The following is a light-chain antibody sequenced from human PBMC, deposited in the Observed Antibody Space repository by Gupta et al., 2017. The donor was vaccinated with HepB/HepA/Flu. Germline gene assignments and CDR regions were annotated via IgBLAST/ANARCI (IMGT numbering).Light chain of an antibody. CDR2: DAS. CDR1: QDISNY. V-gene: IGKV1-33*01. CDR3: QQYDTLPLT. J-gene: IGKJ4*01. Sequence: DIQMTQSPSSLSASVGDRVTITCQASQDISNYLNWYQQKPGKAPKLLIYDASNLETGVPSRFSGSGSGTDFTFTISSLQPEDVATYYCQQYDTLPLTFGRGTXVEIK.